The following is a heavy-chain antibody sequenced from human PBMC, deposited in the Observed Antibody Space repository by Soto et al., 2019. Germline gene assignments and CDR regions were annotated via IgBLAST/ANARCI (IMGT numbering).Heavy chain of an antibody. Sequence: VKGDYTGSFYTVPSYGISWVLQAPDPWREWMGWISAYNGNTNYAQKLQGRVTMTTDTSTSTAYMELRSLRSDDTAVYYCARDRNSGYYYDSSGYPLYYGMDVWGQGTTVTFS. V-gene: IGHV1-18*01. CDR2: ISAYNGNT. CDR3: ARDRNSGYYYDSSGYPLYYGMDV. D-gene: IGHD3-22*01. CDR1: FYTVPSYG. J-gene: IGHJ6*02.